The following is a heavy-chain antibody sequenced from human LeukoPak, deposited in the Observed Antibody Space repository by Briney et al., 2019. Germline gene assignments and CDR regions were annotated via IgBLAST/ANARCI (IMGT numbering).Heavy chain of an antibody. Sequence: TGRSLRLSCAASGFTFSSYGMHWVRQAPGKGLEWVAVISYDGSNKYYADSVKGRFTISRDNSKNTLFLKMNSLRAEDSAVYYCAKGRGFGRAIQAEFDYWGQGTLVTVSS. V-gene: IGHV3-30*18. D-gene: IGHD5-18*01. CDR2: ISYDGSNK. J-gene: IGHJ4*02. CDR3: AKGRGFGRAIQAEFDY. CDR1: GFTFSSYG.